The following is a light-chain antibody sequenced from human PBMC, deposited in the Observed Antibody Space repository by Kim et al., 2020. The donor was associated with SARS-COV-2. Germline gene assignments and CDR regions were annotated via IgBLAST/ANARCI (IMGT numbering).Light chain of an antibody. J-gene: IGLJ3*02. CDR1: SGNSSYA. CDR2: LNSDGSH. V-gene: IGLV4-69*01. Sequence: QLVLTQSPSASASLGASVKLTCTLSSGNSSYAIAWHQQQPEKGPRYLMKLNSDGSHSKGDGIPDRFSGSSSGAERYLTISSLQSEDEADYYCQTWGTVNWVFGGGTKLTVL. CDR3: QTWGTVNWV.